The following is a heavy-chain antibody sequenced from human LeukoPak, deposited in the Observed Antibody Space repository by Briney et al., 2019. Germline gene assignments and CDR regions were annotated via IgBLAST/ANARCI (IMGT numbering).Heavy chain of an antibody. CDR3: ARDIISSSWFIEDPPRDHWFDP. D-gene: IGHD6-13*01. J-gene: IGHJ5*02. Sequence: PGGSLRLSCAASGFTFSNYAMSWVRQAPGKGLEWVSGINWNGGSTGYADSVKGRFTISRDNAKNSLYLQMNSLRAEDTALYYCARDIISSSWFIEDPPRDHWFDPWGQGTLVTVSS. V-gene: IGHV3-20*04. CDR2: INWNGGST. CDR1: GFTFSNYA.